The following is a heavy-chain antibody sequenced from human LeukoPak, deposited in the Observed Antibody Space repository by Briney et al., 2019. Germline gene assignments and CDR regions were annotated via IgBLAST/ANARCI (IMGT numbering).Heavy chain of an antibody. CDR3: ARDDWELATIDY. Sequence: ASVTVSCKASGYTFTGYYMHWVRQAPGQGLEWMGWISAYNGNTNYAQKFQGRVTMTTDTSTSTAYMELRSLRSDDTAVYYCARDDWELATIDYWGQGTLVTVSS. CDR2: ISAYNGNT. CDR1: GYTFTGYY. D-gene: IGHD3-10*01. J-gene: IGHJ4*02. V-gene: IGHV1-18*04.